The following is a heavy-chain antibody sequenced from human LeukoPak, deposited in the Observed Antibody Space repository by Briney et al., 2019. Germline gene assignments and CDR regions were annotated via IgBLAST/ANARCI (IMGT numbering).Heavy chain of an antibody. V-gene: IGHV4-59*01. CDR2: IYNSGSA. Sequence: PSETLSLTCTVSGGSLSTNSWSWVRQPPGKGLEGIGHIYNSGSANYNPSLKSRVTISVDTSKNQFSLRLSSVTAADTAVYYCARSHSSGWSKFDPWGQGTLVTISS. J-gene: IGHJ5*02. CDR3: ARSHSSGWSKFDP. D-gene: IGHD6-19*01. CDR1: GGSLSTNS.